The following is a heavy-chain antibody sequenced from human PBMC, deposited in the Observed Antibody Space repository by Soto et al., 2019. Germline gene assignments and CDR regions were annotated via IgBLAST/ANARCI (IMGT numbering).Heavy chain of an antibody. V-gene: IGHV3-66*01. D-gene: IGHD3-3*01. CDR1: GFTVSNYF. CDR3: ARDVLGGAYDFWH. Sequence: EVQLAESGGGLVQPGESLRLSCAASGFTVSNYFMTWVRQAPGKGLEWVSVISSNGDTYYTDSVQGRFTISRDRSQNTLYLQMDSLRAEDTAVYYCARDVLGGAYDFWHGGQGTLVTVSS. J-gene: IGHJ4*02. CDR2: ISSNGDT.